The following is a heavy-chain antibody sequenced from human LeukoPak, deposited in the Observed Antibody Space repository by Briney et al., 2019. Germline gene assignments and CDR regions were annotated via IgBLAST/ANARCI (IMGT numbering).Heavy chain of an antibody. D-gene: IGHD2-2*01. CDR3: ARGYCSSTSCYDGSYYYYMDV. V-gene: IGHV1-69*13. CDR1: GGTFSGYA. CDR2: IIPIFGTA. J-gene: IGHJ6*03. Sequence: GASVKVSCKASGGTFSGYAISWVRQAPGQGLEWMGGIIPIFGTANYAQKFQGRVTVTADESTSTAYMELSSLRSEDTAVYYCARGYCSSTSCYDGSYYYYMDVWGKGTTVTVSS.